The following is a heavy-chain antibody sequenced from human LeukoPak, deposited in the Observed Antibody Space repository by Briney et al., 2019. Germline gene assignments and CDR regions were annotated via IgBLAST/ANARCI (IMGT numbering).Heavy chain of an antibody. J-gene: IGHJ4*02. CDR3: ARKGVGPYSPFDD. V-gene: IGHV4-59*08. D-gene: IGHD1-26*01. Sequence: SETLSLTCTVSDGSISNYYLSWIRQPPGKGLEWIGYIYYSGSTNYNPSHKSRVTMSVDKSKNQFSLNLNSAPPADTAVYYCARKGVGPYSPFDDWGQGTLVTVSS. CDR1: DGSISNYY. CDR2: IYYSGST.